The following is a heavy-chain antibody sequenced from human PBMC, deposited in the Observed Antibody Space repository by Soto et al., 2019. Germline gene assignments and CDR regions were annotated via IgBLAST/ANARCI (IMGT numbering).Heavy chain of an antibody. D-gene: IGHD6-6*01. J-gene: IGHJ4*02. CDR1: GFTFSSYG. CDR3: AKGGVSSSLLGDY. V-gene: IGHV3-23*01. Sequence: EVPLLESGGGLVQPGGSLRLACAASGFTFSSYGMRWVRQAPGKGLEWVSAISGSGGSTYYADSVKGRFTISRDNSKNTLSLQMNSLRAEDTAVYYCAKGGVSSSLLGDYCGQGTLVTVSS. CDR2: ISGSGGST.